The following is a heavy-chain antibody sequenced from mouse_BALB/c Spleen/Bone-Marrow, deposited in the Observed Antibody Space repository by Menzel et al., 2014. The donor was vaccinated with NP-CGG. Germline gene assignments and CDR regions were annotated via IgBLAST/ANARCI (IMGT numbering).Heavy chain of an antibody. CDR3: AREGPLYFDY. J-gene: IGHJ2*02. CDR2: IWAGGTT. CDR1: GFSLTNYG. Sequence: VKLEESGPGLMAPSQSLSITCTVSGFSLTNYGVHWVRQPPGKSLEWLGIIWAGGTTNYNSAPMSRLSISKDNSKSQVFLKMNSLQTDDTAVYYCAREGPLYFDYWGQGTSLTVSS. V-gene: IGHV2-9*02.